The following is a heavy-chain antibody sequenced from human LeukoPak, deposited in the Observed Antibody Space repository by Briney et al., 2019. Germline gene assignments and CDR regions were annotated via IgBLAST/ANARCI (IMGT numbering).Heavy chain of an antibody. CDR1: GGPINTNY. CDR3: TRQKSGTTADY. D-gene: IGHD1-7*01. V-gene: IGHV4-59*08. J-gene: IGHJ4*02. Sequence: SETLSLTCTVSGGPINTNYWSWIRQPPGKGLEWIGYIYSSGSTSHNPSLKSRVTISVDTSKNQFSLKLSSVTAADTAVYYCTRQKSGTTADYWGQGTLVTVSS. CDR2: IYSSGST.